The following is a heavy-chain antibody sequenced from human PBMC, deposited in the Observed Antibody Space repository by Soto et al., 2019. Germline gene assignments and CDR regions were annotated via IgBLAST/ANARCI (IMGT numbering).Heavy chain of an antibody. J-gene: IGHJ3*02. V-gene: IGHV4-34*01. CDR2: INHSGST. CDR3: ARLGYSYGYGAFDI. D-gene: IGHD5-18*01. CDR1: GGSFSGYY. Sequence: PSETLSLTCAAYGGSFSGYYWSWIRQPPGKGLEWIGEINHSGSTNYNPSLKSRVTISVDTSKNQFSLKLSSVTAADTAVYYCARLGYSYGYGAFDIWGQGTMVT.